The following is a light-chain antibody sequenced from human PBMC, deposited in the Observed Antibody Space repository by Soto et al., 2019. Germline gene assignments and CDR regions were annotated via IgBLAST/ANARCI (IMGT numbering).Light chain of an antibody. J-gene: IGLJ2*01. CDR3: RSYIRCSTLL. Sequence: QSVLTQPASVSGSPGQSITISCTGTSSDVGGYDFVSWYQQHPRKAPKLMIYDVSNRPSGVSDRFSGSKSGNTASLTISGLQAEFYACYYCRSYIRCSTLLFGGGPKVAVL. V-gene: IGLV2-14*03. CDR2: DVS. CDR1: SSDVGGYDF.